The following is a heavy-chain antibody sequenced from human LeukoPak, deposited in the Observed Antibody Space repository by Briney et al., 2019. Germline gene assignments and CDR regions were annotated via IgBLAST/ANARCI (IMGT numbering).Heavy chain of an antibody. CDR1: GGSVSSGSYY. V-gene: IGHV4-61*01. Sequence: SETLSLTCTVSGGSVSSGSYYWSWIRQPPGKGLEWIGYIYYSGSTYYNPSLKSRVTISVDTSKNQFPLKLSSVTAADTAVYYCARVWFGELSIDYWGQGTLVTVSS. CDR2: IYYSGST. J-gene: IGHJ4*02. D-gene: IGHD3-10*01. CDR3: ARVWFGELSIDY.